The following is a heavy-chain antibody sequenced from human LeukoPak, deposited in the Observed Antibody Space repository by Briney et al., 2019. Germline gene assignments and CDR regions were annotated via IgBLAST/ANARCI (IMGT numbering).Heavy chain of an antibody. V-gene: IGHV4-34*01. CDR1: GGSFSGYY. CDR3: ARGRLGGDSWSGYPRGWFDP. D-gene: IGHD3-3*01. Sequence: SETLSLTCAVYGGSFSGYYWSWIRQPPGKGLEWIGEINHSGSTNYNPSLKSRVTISVDTSKNQFSLKLSSVTAADTAVYYCARGRLGGDSWSGYPRGWFDPWGQGTLVTVSS. J-gene: IGHJ5*02. CDR2: INHSGST.